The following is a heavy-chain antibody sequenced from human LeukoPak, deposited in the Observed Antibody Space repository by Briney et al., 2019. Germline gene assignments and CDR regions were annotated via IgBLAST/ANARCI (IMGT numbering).Heavy chain of an antibody. CDR2: IYTSGST. Sequence: SETLSLTCTVSGGSISSYYWSWIRQPAGKGPEWIGRIYTSGSTNYNPSLKSRVTMSVDTSKNQFSLKLSSVPAADTAMYYCARNRYYYGSGNYGVPNWFDPWGQGALVTVSS. V-gene: IGHV4-4*07. J-gene: IGHJ5*02. CDR1: GGSISSYY. CDR3: ARNRYYYGSGNYGVPNWFDP. D-gene: IGHD3-10*01.